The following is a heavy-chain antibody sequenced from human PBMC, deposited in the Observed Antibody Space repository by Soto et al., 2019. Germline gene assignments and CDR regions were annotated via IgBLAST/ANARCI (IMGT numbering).Heavy chain of an antibody. V-gene: IGHV3-48*02. CDR1: GFTFSSYR. CDR3: ARDRGGSYYS. J-gene: IGHJ5*01. D-gene: IGHD1-26*01. Sequence: EVQLVESGGGLVQPGWSLSLSCAASGFTFSSYRMNWVSQAPGNGLVWVSYISSSSSTIYYADSVKGRFTISRDNAKNSLYLQMNILRDEDTAVYYCARDRGGSYYSWGQGTLVTVST. CDR2: ISSSSSTI.